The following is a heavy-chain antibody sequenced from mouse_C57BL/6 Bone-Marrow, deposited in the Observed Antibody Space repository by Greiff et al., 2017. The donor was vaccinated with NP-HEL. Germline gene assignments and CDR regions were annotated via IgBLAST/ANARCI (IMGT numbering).Heavy chain of an antibody. D-gene: IGHD2-4*01. CDR1: GYTFTDYY. Sequence: EVQLQQSGPVLVKPGASVKMSCKASGYTFTDYYMNWVKQSHGKSLEWIGVLNPYNGGTSYNQKFKGKATLTVDKSSSTAYMELNSLTSEDSAVYYCARSEDYDPAWFAYWGQGTLVTVSA. V-gene: IGHV1-19*01. J-gene: IGHJ3*01. CDR2: LNPYNGGT. CDR3: ARSEDYDPAWFAY.